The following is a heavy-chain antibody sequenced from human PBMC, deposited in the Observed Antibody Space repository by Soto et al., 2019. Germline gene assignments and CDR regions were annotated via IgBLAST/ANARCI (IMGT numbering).Heavy chain of an antibody. Sequence: EVVLLESGGGLAQPGGSLRLSCVASGFTFIKYAMNWVRQAPGKGLEWVASISGTAVSTDYADSVKGRFTISRDNSKNTVSLQMDNLRVEDTATYFCVNWNDEDVDWGQGTLVAVSS. CDR2: ISGTAVST. J-gene: IGHJ4*01. CDR1: GFTFIKYA. V-gene: IGHV3-23*01. CDR3: VNWNDEDVD. D-gene: IGHD1-1*01.